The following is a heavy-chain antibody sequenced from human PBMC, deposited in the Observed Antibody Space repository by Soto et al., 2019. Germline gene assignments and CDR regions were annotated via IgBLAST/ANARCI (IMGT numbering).Heavy chain of an antibody. CDR3: ARVKHCISTICYGGEFDY. CDR2: IYHSGST. J-gene: IGHJ4*02. V-gene: IGHV4-30-2*01. D-gene: IGHD2-2*01. Sequence: QLQLQESGSGLVKPSQTLSLTCAVSGGSISSGGYSWSWIRQPPGKGLEWIGYIYHSGSTYYNPSLKSRVTISVARSKNQFSLKLSSVTAADTAVYYCARVKHCISTICYGGEFDYWGQGTLVTVSS. CDR1: GGSISSGGYS.